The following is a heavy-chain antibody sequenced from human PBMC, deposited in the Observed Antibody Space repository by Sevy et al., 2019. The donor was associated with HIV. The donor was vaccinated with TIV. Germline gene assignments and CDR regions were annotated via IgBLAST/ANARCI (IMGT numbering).Heavy chain of an antibody. V-gene: IGHV3-23*01. CDR1: GFTFSSYA. D-gene: IGHD3-22*01. Sequence: GGSLRLSCAASGFTFSSYAMSWVRQAPGKGLEWVSAISGSGGSTYYADSVKGRFTVSRDSSRNTLYLQMNSLRVEDTAVYYCAKGNYETGTQYFDYWGQGILVTVSS. CDR2: ISGSGGST. CDR3: AKGNYETGTQYFDY. J-gene: IGHJ4*02.